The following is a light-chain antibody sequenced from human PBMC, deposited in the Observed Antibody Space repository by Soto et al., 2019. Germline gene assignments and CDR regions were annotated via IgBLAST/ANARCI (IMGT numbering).Light chain of an antibody. CDR3: QQYGSSPRT. CDR1: QSVSSSY. V-gene: IGKV3-20*01. Sequence: EIVFTQSPGTLSLSPGERAILSCRASQSVSSSYLAWYRQKPGQAPSLLIYGASSRATGIPDRFSGSGSGTDFTLTISRLEPEDFAVYYCQQYGSSPRTFGQGTKVDIK. J-gene: IGKJ1*01. CDR2: GAS.